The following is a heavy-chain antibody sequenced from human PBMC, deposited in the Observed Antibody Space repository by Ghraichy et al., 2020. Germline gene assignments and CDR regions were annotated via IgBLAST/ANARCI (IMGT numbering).Heavy chain of an antibody. CDR1: GFTVSSNY. D-gene: IGHD3-22*01. Sequence: GSLRLSCAASGFTVSSNYMSWVRQAPGKGLEWGSVIYSGGSTYYADSVKGRFTISRDNSKNTLYLQMNSLRAEDTAVYYCARGGGIYYDSTTGAFDIWGQGTMVTVSS. V-gene: IGHV3-53*01. CDR2: IYSGGST. CDR3: ARGGGIYYDSTTGAFDI. J-gene: IGHJ3*02.